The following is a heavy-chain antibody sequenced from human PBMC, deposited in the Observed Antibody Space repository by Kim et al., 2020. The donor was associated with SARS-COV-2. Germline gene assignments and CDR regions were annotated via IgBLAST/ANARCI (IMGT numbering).Heavy chain of an antibody. CDR2: ISFDGNDI. D-gene: IGHD5-12*01. CDR1: GFAFRTYG. J-gene: IGHJ6*01. CDR3: AKDQTAGWLKSPYYYYG. V-gene: IGHV3-30*18. Sequence: GGSLRLSCAASGFAFRTYGVHWVRQAPGKGLEWVAVISFDGNDIYYADSVRGRFTVSRDNSKNMLFLQMSSLRPEDTAVYFCAKDQTAGWLKSPYYYYG.